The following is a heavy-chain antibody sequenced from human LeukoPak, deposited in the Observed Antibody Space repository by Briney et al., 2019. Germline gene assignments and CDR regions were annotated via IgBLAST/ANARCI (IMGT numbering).Heavy chain of an antibody. J-gene: IGHJ3*01. CDR1: GFTFSDYY. D-gene: IGHD3-22*01. V-gene: IGHV4-38-2*02. Sequence: GSLRLSCAASGFTFSDYYMSWIRQAPGKGLEWIGSIYYSGSTYYSPSLKSRVTILLDTSKNQFSLNLSSVTAADTAVYYCARESYYDSSGYSHDAFDVWGHGTMVTVSS. CDR2: IYYSGST. CDR3: ARESYYDSSGYSHDAFDV.